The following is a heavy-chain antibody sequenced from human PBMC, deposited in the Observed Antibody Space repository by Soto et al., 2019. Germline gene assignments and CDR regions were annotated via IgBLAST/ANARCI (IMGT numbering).Heavy chain of an antibody. CDR2: IYYSGST. D-gene: IGHD1-26*01. CDR3: AGIYSGSPGGTLRY. CDR1: GGSISSGGYY. Sequence: QVQLQESGPGLVKPSQTLSLTCTVSGGSISSGGYYWSWIRQHPGKGLEWIGYIYYSGSTYYNPSLXXXVXXSVHTSKNQFSLKLSSVTAADTAVYYCAGIYSGSPGGTLRYWGQGTLVTVSS. V-gene: IGHV4-31*03. J-gene: IGHJ4*02.